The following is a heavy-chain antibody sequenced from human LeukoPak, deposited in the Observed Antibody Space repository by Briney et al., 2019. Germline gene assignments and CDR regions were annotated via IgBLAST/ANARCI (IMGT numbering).Heavy chain of an antibody. CDR1: GGSFSGYY. D-gene: IGHD5-12*01. J-gene: IGHJ6*03. CDR2: INHSGST. V-gene: IGHV4-34*01. Sequence: SETLSLTCAVYGGSFSGYYWSWIRQPPGKGLEWIGEINHSGSTNYNPSLKSRVTISVDTSKNQFSLKLSSVTAADTAVYYCARAKYSGYEFGYYYMDVWGKGTTVTVSS. CDR3: ARAKYSGYEFGYYYMDV.